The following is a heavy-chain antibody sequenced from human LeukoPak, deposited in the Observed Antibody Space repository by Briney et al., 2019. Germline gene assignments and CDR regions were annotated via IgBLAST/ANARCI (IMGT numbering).Heavy chain of an antibody. J-gene: IGHJ6*03. V-gene: IGHV4-39*07. CDR1: GGSISSSSYY. CDR2: IYYSGST. Sequence: SETLSLTCTVSGGSISSSSYYWGWIRQPPGKGLEWIGSIYYSGSTYYNPSLKSRVTISVDTSKNQFSLKLSSVTAADTAVYYCARLQDYYYYMDVWGKGATVTVSS. CDR3: ARLQDYYYYMDV. D-gene: IGHD4-11*01.